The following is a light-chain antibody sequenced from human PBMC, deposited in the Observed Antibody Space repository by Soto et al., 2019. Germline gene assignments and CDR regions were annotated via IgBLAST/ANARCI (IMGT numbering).Light chain of an antibody. CDR3: QQYHNLWT. Sequence: EIVLTQSPGTLSLSPGERATLSCRASQSVGTRFLAWYQQLPGQAPRLLIYGTSTRAAGIPDRFSGSGSGTEFTLTITSLQSEDFALYYCQQYHNLWTFGRGTKVDIK. J-gene: IGKJ1*01. V-gene: IGKV3-20*01. CDR1: QSVGTRF. CDR2: GTS.